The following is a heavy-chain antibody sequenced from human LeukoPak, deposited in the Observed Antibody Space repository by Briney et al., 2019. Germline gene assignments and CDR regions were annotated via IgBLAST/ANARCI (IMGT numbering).Heavy chain of an antibody. CDR2: IYSGGST. Sequence: GGSLRLSCAASGFTVSSNYMSWVRQAPGKGLEWVSVIYSGGSTHYADSVKGRFTISRDNSKNTLYAQMNSLRAEDTAVYYCARMTPMNAFEIWGQGTMVTVSS. J-gene: IGHJ3*02. CDR1: GFTVSSNY. V-gene: IGHV3-53*01. CDR3: ARMTPMNAFEI.